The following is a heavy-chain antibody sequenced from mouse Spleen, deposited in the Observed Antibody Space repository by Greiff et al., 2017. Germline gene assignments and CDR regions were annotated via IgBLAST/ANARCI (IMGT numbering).Heavy chain of an antibody. Sequence: QLQQSGAELVKPGASVKLPCKASGYTFTEYTIHWVKQRSGQGLEWIGWFYPGSGSIKYNEKFKDKATLTADKSSSTVYMELSRLTSEDSAVYFCARHEEPSSYYPGAMDYWGQGTSVTVSS. CDR3: ARHEEPSSYYPGAMDY. CDR2: FYPGSGSI. J-gene: IGHJ4*01. CDR1: GYTFTEYT. D-gene: IGHD1-1*01. V-gene: IGHV1-62-2*01.